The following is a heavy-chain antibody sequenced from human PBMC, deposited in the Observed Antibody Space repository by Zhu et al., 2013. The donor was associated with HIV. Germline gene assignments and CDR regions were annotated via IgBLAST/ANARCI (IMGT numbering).Heavy chain of an antibody. V-gene: IGHV1-2*02. CDR3: ARPTQAGYSYGYDAFDI. CDR1: GYPFTGFY. D-gene: IGHD5-18*01. Sequence: HVQLVQSGAEMKKPGASVKVSCQTSGYPFTGFYLHWVRQAPGQGFEWMGEINPFTGGTTYAEKFHDRIVMTSDTSTNTVSVDLSRLTVDDTAVYYCARPTQAGYSYGYDAFDIWGQGTMVTVSS. J-gene: IGHJ3*02. CDR2: INPFTGGT.